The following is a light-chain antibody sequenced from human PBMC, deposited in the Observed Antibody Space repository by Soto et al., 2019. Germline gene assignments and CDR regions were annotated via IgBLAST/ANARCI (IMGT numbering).Light chain of an antibody. V-gene: IGLV3-21*04. CDR3: QVWDSSSDHAV. CDR2: YDS. J-gene: IGLJ7*01. Sequence: SHELTQPPSVSVAPGKTARITCGGNNIGSKSVHWYQQKPGQAPVLVIYYDSDRPSGIPERFSGSNSGNTATLTISRVEAGDEADYYCQVWDSSSDHAVFGGGTQLTVL. CDR1: NIGSKS.